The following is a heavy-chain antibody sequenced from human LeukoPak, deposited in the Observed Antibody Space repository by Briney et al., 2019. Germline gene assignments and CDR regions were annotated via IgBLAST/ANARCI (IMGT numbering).Heavy chain of an antibody. CDR2: IVVGSGNT. J-gene: IGHJ6*02. V-gene: IGHV1-58*02. Sequence: SVKVSCKASGFTFTSSAMQWVRQARGQRLECIGWIVVGSGNTNYTQKFQERVTITRDMSTSTAYMELSSLRSEETAVYYCASAVTEDSHYYYYGMDVWGQGTTVTVSS. CDR3: ASAVTEDSHYYYYGMDV. CDR1: GFTFTSSA. D-gene: IGHD2-21*02.